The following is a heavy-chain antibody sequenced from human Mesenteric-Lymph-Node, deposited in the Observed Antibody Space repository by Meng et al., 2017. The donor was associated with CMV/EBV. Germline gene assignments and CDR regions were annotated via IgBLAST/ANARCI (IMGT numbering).Heavy chain of an antibody. CDR2: IYWDDHK. J-gene: IGHJ4*02. CDR1: LSSRGDG. Sequence: LSSRGDGVGWIRQPPGNALEWLALIYWDDHKSYSPSLKSRLTITKDTSKNQVILTMTNMDPMDTATFYCAHSRGITMVRTSYYFDYWGQGTLVTVSS. CDR3: AHSRGITMVRTSYYFDY. V-gene: IGHV2-5*02. D-gene: IGHD3-10*01.